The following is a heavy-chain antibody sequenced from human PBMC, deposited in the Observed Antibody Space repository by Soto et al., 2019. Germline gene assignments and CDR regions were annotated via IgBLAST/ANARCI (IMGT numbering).Heavy chain of an antibody. J-gene: IGHJ5*02. CDR3: ARVAADIASWLDP. CDR2: IYYSGVT. Sequence: QGQLQESGPGLVKPSETLSLTCTVSGDSISTYNWGWIRQPPGKGLEWIGCIYYSGVTNYNPSLKSRVTISVDTPKNQLSLKLNSVTAADTAVYYCARVAADIASWLDPWGHGTLVTVSS. V-gene: IGHV4-59*01. CDR1: GDSISTYN. D-gene: IGHD5-12*01.